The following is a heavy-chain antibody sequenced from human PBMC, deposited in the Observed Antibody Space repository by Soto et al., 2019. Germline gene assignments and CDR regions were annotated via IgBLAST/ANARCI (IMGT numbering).Heavy chain of an antibody. Sequence: QLQLQESGPGLVKPSETLSLTCTVSGASINSGSYYWAWIRQPPGKGLEWIGTIFYTGSTYYNPSLKSRVTISVATYKNQFSLKLSSVTAADTAVYYCARHLRETVVTLSEFAYWGQGTLVTVSS. V-gene: IGHV4-39*01. CDR1: GASINSGSYY. J-gene: IGHJ4*02. CDR3: ARHLRETVVTLSEFAY. CDR2: IFYTGST. D-gene: IGHD2-21*02.